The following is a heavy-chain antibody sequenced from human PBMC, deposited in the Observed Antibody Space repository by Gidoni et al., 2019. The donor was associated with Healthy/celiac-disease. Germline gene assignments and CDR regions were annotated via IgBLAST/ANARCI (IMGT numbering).Heavy chain of an antibody. Sequence: QVQLVQSGAAVKKPGASVKVSCKASGYTFTGYYMHWVRQAPGQGLEWMGWINPNSGGTNYAHKFQGRVTMTRDTSISTAYMELSRLRSDDTAVYYCASGGYDSSGYPYTAFDYWGQGTLVTVSS. CDR1: GYTFTGYY. J-gene: IGHJ4*02. CDR2: INPNSGGT. V-gene: IGHV1-2*07. CDR3: ASGGYDSSGYPYTAFDY. D-gene: IGHD3-22*01.